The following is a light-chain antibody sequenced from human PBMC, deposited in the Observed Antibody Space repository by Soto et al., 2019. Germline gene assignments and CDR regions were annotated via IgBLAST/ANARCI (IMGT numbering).Light chain of an antibody. J-gene: IGLJ1*01. V-gene: IGLV2-11*01. CDR1: SSDVSGYNY. CDR3: CSYAGSYTYV. Sequence: QSALTQPRSVSGSPGQSVTISCTGTSSDVSGYNYVSWYQQHPGKAPKLMIYDVSKRPSGVPDRFSGSKSGNTASLTISGLQAEDEADYYFCSYAGSYTYVFGTGTKVTVL. CDR2: DVS.